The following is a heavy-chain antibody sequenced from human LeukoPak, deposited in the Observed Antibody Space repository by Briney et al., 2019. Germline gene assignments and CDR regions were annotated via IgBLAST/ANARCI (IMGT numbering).Heavy chain of an antibody. CDR2: ISASGSTI. D-gene: IGHD4-17*01. CDR3: ARSTVTNYFDY. J-gene: IGHJ4*02. CDR1: GFTFRDYE. Sequence: GGSLRLSCAASGFTFRDYEMNWVRQAPRKGLEWISYISASGSTIKYVDPVKGRFTISRDNAKNSLYLQMNSLRAEDTAVYYCARSTVTNYFDYWGRGTLVTVSS. V-gene: IGHV3-48*03.